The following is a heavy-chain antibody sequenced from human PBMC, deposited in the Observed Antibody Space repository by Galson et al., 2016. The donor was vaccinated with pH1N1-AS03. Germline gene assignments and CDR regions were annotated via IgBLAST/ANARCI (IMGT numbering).Heavy chain of an antibody. CDR2: INEDGSTT. Sequence: SLRLSCAASGFTFSRYWMHWVRQAPGKGLVWVSHINEDGSTTRYADSVKGRFTISRDNSESTLYLQMNGLGDDDTAVYYCARDVGGPDDYWGQGTLVTVSS. D-gene: IGHD4-23*01. CDR3: ARDVGGPDDY. CDR1: GFTFSRYW. V-gene: IGHV3-74*01. J-gene: IGHJ4*02.